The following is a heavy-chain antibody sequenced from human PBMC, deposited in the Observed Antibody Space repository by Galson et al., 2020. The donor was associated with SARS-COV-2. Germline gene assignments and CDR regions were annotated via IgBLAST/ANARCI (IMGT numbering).Heavy chain of an antibody. CDR3: ARAAQTYYDFWSGYYNAPHFDY. D-gene: IGHD3-3*01. CDR2: IYYNGST. J-gene: IGHJ4*02. Sequence: SETLSLTCTVSGGSISSYYWSWIRQPPGKGLEWIGYIYYNGSTNYNPSLKSRVTLSVDTSKNQFSLKLSSVTAADTAVYYCARAAQTYYDFWSGYYNAPHFDYWGQGTLVTVSS. V-gene: IGHV4-59*01. CDR1: GGSISSYY.